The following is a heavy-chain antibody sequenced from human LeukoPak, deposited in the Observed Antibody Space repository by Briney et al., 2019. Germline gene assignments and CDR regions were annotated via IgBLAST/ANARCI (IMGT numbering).Heavy chain of an antibody. V-gene: IGHV3-15*01. J-gene: IGHJ4*02. CDR1: GVTVSNTW. Sequence: GGSLRLSCTASGVTVSNTWVSWVRQAPGKGLEWVGLFTSRSAGGTIHYAAPVQGRFTILAEDSKNTWYLQMNGLQIEDTGIYYCTTGGGTMDFWGQGTLVTVS. CDR3: TTGGGTMDF. D-gene: IGHD2-15*01. CDR2: FTSRSAGGTI.